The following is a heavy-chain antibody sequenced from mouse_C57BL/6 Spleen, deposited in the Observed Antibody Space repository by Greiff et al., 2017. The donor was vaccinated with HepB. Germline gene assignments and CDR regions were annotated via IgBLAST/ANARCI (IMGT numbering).Heavy chain of an antibody. CDR1: GYTFTSYW. D-gene: IGHD1-2*01. CDR3: ARHDGKYYYAMDY. V-gene: IGHV1-7*01. J-gene: IGHJ4*01. CDR2: INPSSGYT. Sequence: QVQLQQSGAELAKPGASVKLSCKASGYTFTSYWMHWVKQRPGQGLEWIGYINPSSGYTKYNQKFKDKATLTADKSSSTAYMQLSSLTYEDSAGYYCARHDGKYYYAMDYWGQGTSVTVSS.